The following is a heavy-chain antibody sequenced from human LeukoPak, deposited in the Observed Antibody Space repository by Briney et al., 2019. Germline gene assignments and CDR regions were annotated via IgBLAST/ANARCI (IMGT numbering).Heavy chain of an antibody. CDR3: ARLVRVGSGSYYGNWFDP. CDR2: INPNSGGT. J-gene: IGHJ5*02. D-gene: IGHD1-26*01. Sequence: GASVKVSCKASGYTFTGYYMHWVRQAPGQGLEWMGWINPNSGGTNYAQKFQGRVTMTRDTSISTAYMELSRLRSDDTAAYYCARLVRVGSGSYYGNWFDPWGQGTLVTVSS. V-gene: IGHV1-2*02. CDR1: GYTFTGYY.